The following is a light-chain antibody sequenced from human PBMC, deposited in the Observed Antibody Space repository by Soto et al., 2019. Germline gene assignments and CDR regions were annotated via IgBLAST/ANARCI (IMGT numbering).Light chain of an antibody. V-gene: IGKV3D-20*02. CDR3: QQRSNWPKT. CDR1: QSVSSSY. Sequence: EVVLTQSPGTLSLSPGERATLSCRASQSVSSSYSAWYQQKPGQAPRLLIYDASSRATGIPDRFSGSGSGTDFTLTISSLEPEDFAVYYCQQRSNWPKTFGQGTKVDI. J-gene: IGKJ1*01. CDR2: DAS.